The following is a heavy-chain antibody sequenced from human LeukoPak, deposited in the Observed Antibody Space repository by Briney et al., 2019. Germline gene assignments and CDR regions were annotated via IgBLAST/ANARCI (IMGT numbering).Heavy chain of an antibody. CDR2: IIPIFGTA. J-gene: IGHJ5*02. Sequence: GASVKVSCKASGGTFSSYAISWVRQAPGQGLEWMGGIIPIFGTANYAQKFQGRVTITADESTSTAYMELSSLRSDDTAVYYCAGLPERRRYFDWLYSSFDPWGQGTLVTVSS. CDR1: GGTFSSYA. CDR3: AGLPERRRYFDWLYSSFDP. V-gene: IGHV1-69*13. D-gene: IGHD3-9*01.